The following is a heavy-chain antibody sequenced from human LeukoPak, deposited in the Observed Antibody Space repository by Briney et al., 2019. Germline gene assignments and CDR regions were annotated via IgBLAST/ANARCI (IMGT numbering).Heavy chain of an antibody. Sequence: GGSLRLFCAASGFTFSSYSMNWVRQAPGKGLEWVSSITNTRNYINYADSVKGRFTISRDNAKNSLYLQMNSLRAEDTAVYYCARVEPNGDSDYWCQGSLVTVAS. D-gene: IGHD4-17*01. CDR3: ARVEPNGDSDY. J-gene: IGHJ4*02. V-gene: IGHV3-21*01. CDR1: GFTFSSYS. CDR2: ITNTRNYI.